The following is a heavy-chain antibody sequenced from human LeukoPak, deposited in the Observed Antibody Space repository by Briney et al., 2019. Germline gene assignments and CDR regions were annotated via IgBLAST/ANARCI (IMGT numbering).Heavy chain of an antibody. CDR1: GGSISSGGYY. V-gene: IGHV4-31*03. CDR3: ARDTGYCSGGSCYHNYFDF. Sequence: PSETLSLTCTVSGGSISSGGYYWSWIRQHPGKGLEWIGYIYYSGSTYYNPSLKSRVTISVDTSKNQFSLKLSSVTAADTAVYYCARDTGYCSGGSCYHNYFDFWGQGALVTVSS. D-gene: IGHD2-15*01. J-gene: IGHJ4*02. CDR2: IYYSGST.